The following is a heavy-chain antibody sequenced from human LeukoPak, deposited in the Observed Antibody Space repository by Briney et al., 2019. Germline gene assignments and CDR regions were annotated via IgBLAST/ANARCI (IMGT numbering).Heavy chain of an antibody. J-gene: IGHJ6*03. Sequence: PSQTLSLTCAVSGGSISSGGYSWSWIRQPPGKGLEWIGYIYYSGSTKYNPSLKSRVTISIDTSKNQFSLKLSSMTAADTAMYYCAGVVGGSYSMDVWGQGTTVTVSS. CDR3: AGVVGGSYSMDV. D-gene: IGHD1-26*01. V-gene: IGHV4-61*08. CDR2: IYYSGST. CDR1: GGSISSGGYS.